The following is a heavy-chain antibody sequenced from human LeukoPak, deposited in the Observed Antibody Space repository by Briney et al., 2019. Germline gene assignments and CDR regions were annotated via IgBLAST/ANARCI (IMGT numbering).Heavy chain of an antibody. Sequence: GGSLRLSCAASQFTFSDYTMNWVRRAPGKGLEWVSSISTRSDYIYYAESVKGRFTISRDNTKNSLYLQMNSLRAEDTAVYYCARYVYGVVTSFDYWGQGTLVTVSS. CDR2: ISTRSDYI. V-gene: IGHV3-21*01. CDR3: ARYVYGVVTSFDY. D-gene: IGHD3-3*01. CDR1: QFTFSDYT. J-gene: IGHJ4*02.